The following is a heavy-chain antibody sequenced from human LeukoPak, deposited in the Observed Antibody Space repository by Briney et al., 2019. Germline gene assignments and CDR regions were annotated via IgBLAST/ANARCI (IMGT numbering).Heavy chain of an antibody. CDR3: ARYPLSYSSNWHYYFDY. V-gene: IGHV1-18*01. J-gene: IGHJ4*02. CDR2: ISASNGNT. Sequence: GASVKVSCKACVCTFPSYVVRWVRQAPGQGLEWMGWISASNGNTNFAQKLQGRVTLTTDTSTSTAYMELRSLTSDDTAVYYCARYPLSYSSNWHYYFDYWGQGTLLTVSS. D-gene: IGHD6-13*01. CDR1: VCTFPSYV.